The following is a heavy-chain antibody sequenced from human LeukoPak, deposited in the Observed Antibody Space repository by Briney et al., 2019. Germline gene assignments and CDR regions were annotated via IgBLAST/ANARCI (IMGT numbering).Heavy chain of an antibody. CDR2: IRYDGSNK. CDR3: AKESGDYGLNYYYYYYMDV. D-gene: IGHD4-17*01. V-gene: IGHV3-30*02. CDR1: GFTFSSYG. J-gene: IGHJ6*03. Sequence: PGGSLRLSCAASGFTFSSYGMHWVRPAPGKGLEGVAFIRYDGSNKYYADSVKGRFTISRDNSKNTLYLQMNSLRAEDTAVDYCAKESGDYGLNYYYYYYMDVWGKGTTVTISS.